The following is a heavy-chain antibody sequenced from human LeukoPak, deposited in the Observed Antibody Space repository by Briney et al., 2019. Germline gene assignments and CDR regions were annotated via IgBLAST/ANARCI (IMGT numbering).Heavy chain of an antibody. CDR2: ISAYNGNT. CDR3: GRVTGYMIEDYFDY. Sequence: ASVKVSCKASGYTFTSYGISWVRQAPGQGLEWMGWISAYNGNTNYAQKLQGRVTMTTDTSTSTAYMELRSLRSDDTAVYYCGRVTGYMIEDYFDYWGQGTLVTVSS. CDR1: GYTFTSYG. J-gene: IGHJ4*02. V-gene: IGHV1-18*01. D-gene: IGHD3-22*01.